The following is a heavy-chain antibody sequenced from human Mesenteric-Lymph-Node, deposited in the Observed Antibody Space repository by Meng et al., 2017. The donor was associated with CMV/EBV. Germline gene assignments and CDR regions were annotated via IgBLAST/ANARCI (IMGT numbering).Heavy chain of an antibody. V-gene: IGHV1-8*02. CDR1: GYTFTSYD. Sequence: ASVKVSCKASGYTFTSYDINWVRQATGQGLEWMGWMNPNSGNTGYAQKFQGRVTMTRDTSISTAYMELSRLRSDDTAVYYCARDRVVGALPSGYWGQGTLVTVSS. CDR2: MNPNSGNT. J-gene: IGHJ4*02. CDR3: ARDRVVGALPSGY. D-gene: IGHD1-26*01.